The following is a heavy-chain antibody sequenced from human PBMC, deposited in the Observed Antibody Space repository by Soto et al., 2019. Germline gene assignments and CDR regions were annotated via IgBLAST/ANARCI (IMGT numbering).Heavy chain of an antibody. D-gene: IGHD6-19*01. Sequence: QITLKESGPALVKPTQTLTLTCNFSGFSLTTSGVGVGWIRQPPGKALEWLAFIYWDDDKRYSPSLRARLTITKDTSRNQVVLTMTDVDPVDTATYFCAHRVPGSTTGWNTGIFDYWGPGTLVTVSS. CDR1: GFSLTTSGVG. V-gene: IGHV2-5*02. CDR2: IYWDDDK. CDR3: AHRVPGSTTGWNTGIFDY. J-gene: IGHJ4*02.